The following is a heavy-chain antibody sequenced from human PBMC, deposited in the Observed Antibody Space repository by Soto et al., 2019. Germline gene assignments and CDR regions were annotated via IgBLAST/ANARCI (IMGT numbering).Heavy chain of an antibody. CDR3: ARDNGFGESDV. V-gene: IGHV1-18*01. CDR2: ISAYNGNT. Sequence: QVQLVQSGAEVKKPGASVKVSCKASGYSFTSYGISWVRQAPGQGLEWMGWISAYNGNTTYAQKLQGRVTMTTDTSTSTAYRELRRLRSDDTAVYYCARDNGFGESDVWGQGTTVTVSS. CDR1: GYSFTSYG. D-gene: IGHD3-10*01. J-gene: IGHJ6*02.